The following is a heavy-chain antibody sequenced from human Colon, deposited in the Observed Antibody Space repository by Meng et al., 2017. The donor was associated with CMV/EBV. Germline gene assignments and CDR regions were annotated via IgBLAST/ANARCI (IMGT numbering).Heavy chain of an antibody. CDR1: GFTFSSYF. CDR2: ISNDGSNK. V-gene: IGHV3-30-3*01. Sequence: SCGASGFTFSSYFMHWVRQAPGKGLEWVAVISNDGSNKYYADSAKGPFTISRDNSKNTLYLQMNSLRPEDTAVYYCAREDYGGSLDYWGQGTLVTVSS. CDR3: AREDYGGSLDY. D-gene: IGHD4-23*01. J-gene: IGHJ4*02.